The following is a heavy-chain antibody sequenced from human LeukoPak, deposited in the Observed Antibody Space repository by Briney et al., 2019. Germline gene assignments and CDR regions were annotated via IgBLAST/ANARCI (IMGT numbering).Heavy chain of an antibody. Sequence: GESLKISCKGSGYSFTSYWIGWVRQMPGKGLEWMGRIDPSDSYTNYSPSFQGHVTISADKSISTAYLQWSRLKASDTAMYYCATGPDTANLLYYCDYWGQGTLVTVSS. CDR1: GYSFTSYW. J-gene: IGHJ4*02. CDR3: ATGPDTANLLYYCDY. V-gene: IGHV5-10-1*01. CDR2: IDPSDSYT. D-gene: IGHD5-18*01.